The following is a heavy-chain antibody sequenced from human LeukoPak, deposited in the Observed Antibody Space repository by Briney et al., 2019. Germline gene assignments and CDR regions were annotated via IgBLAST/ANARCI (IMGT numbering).Heavy chain of an antibody. J-gene: IGHJ4*02. CDR3: ARQIASAGTAGFDF. D-gene: IGHD6-13*01. CDR2: IYSTGST. CDR1: GGSISSYY. V-gene: IGHV4-4*07. Sequence: PSETQSLICTVSGGSISSYYWSWIRHPAGKGLEWIGRIYSTGSTNYNPSLKSRVTMSVATPKNQFSLRLRSVTAADTAVYYCARQIASAGTAGFDFWGQGALVTVSS.